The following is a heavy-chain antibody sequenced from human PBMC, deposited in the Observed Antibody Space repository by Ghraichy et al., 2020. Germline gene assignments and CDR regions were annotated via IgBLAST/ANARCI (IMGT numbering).Heavy chain of an antibody. V-gene: IGHV3-7*01. D-gene: IGHD2/OR15-2a*01. CDR3: ARDAGLSWFDP. J-gene: IGHJ5*02. CDR1: GFTYSDYL. Sequence: GGSLRLSCAASGFTYSDYLMSWVRHAPGKGLEWVATINQDGSEKFYVDSVKGRFAISRDNARTSLFLQMNSLRAEDTAVYYCARDAGLSWFDPWGQGTLVTVSS. CDR2: INQDGSEK.